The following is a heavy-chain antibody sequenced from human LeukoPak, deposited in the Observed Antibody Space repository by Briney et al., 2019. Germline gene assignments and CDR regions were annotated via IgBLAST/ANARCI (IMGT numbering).Heavy chain of an antibody. CDR1: GFTFDDYG. V-gene: IGHV3-20*04. CDR2: INWNGGST. CDR3: ARANGVVPYYYYYYMDV. D-gene: IGHD3-3*01. Sequence: GGSLRLSCAASGFTFDDYGMSWVRQAPGKGLEWVSGINWNGGSTGYADSAKGRFTISRDNAKNSLYLQMNSLRAEDTALYYCARANGVVPYYYYYYMDVWGKGTTVTVSS. J-gene: IGHJ6*03.